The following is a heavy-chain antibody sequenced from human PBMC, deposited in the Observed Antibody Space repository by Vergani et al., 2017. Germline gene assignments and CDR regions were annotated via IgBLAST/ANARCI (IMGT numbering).Heavy chain of an antibody. V-gene: IGHV1-58*01. Sequence: QMQLVQSGPEVKKPGTSVKVSCKASGFTFTSSAVQWVRQARGQRLEWIGWIVVGSGNTNYAQKFQERVTITRDMSTSTAYMELSSLRSEDTAVYYCATAELPYYYGSGSYPSLVDWGQGTLVTVSS. CDR3: ATAELPYYYGSGSYPSLVD. J-gene: IGHJ4*02. D-gene: IGHD3-10*01. CDR1: GFTFTSSA. CDR2: IVVGSGNT.